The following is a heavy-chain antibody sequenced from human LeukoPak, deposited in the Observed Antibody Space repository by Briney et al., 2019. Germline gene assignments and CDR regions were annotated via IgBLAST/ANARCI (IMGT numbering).Heavy chain of an antibody. Sequence: PGGSLRLSCAASGFTFSTYAMSWVRQAPGKGLEWVSAISGGGGSTYYADSVKGRFTISRDNAKNTLYLQMNSLRAEDTAVYYCAKDSLPFVSGWYYWGQGTLVTVSA. D-gene: IGHD6-19*01. CDR1: GFTFSTYA. CDR2: ISGGGGST. V-gene: IGHV3-23*01. J-gene: IGHJ4*02. CDR3: AKDSLPFVSGWYY.